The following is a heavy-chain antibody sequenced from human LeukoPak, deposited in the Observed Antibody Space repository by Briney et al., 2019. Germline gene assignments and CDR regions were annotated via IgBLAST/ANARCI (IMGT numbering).Heavy chain of an antibody. V-gene: IGHV3-23*01. D-gene: IGHD4-17*01. Sequence: GGSLRLSCAASGFTFSSYAMSWVRQAPGKGLEWVSAMSGSGSRTYYADSVKGRFTISRDNSKNTLYLQMNSLRAEDTAVYYCASWLTTVTTRGDYWGQGTLVTVSS. CDR1: GFTFSSYA. CDR2: MSGSGSRT. CDR3: ASWLTTVTTRGDY. J-gene: IGHJ4*02.